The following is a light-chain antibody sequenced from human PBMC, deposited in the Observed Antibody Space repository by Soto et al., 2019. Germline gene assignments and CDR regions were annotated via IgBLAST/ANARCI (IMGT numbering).Light chain of an antibody. J-gene: IGLJ1*01. Sequence: QSALTQPASVSGSPGQSNTISCTGTSSDDGGYNYVSWYQHHPGKAPKLMIYDVSNRPSGVSNRFSGSKSGNTASLTISGLQAEDEAFYYCSSYTSSSTLLNVFGTGTKVTVL. CDR1: SSDDGGYNY. CDR2: DVS. CDR3: SSYTSSSTLLNV. V-gene: IGLV2-14*03.